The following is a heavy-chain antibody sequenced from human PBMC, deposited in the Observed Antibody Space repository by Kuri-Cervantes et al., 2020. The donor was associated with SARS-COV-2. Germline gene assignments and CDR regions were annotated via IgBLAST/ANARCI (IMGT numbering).Heavy chain of an antibody. CDR3: ARDRRGRDIVATHELGV. J-gene: IGHJ6*02. CDR2: IKSKTDGGTT. D-gene: IGHD5-12*01. V-gene: IGHV3-15*07. CDR1: GFTFSNAW. Sequence: LSLTCAASGFTFSNAWMNWVRQAPGKGLEWVGRIKSKTDGGTTDYAAPVKGRSTISRDDSKNTLYLQMNSLRAEDTAVYYCARDRRGRDIVATHELGVWGQGTTVTVSS.